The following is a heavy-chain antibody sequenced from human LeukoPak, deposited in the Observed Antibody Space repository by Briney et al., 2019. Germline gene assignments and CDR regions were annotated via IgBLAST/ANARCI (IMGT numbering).Heavy chain of an antibody. Sequence: SETLSLTCAVYGVSFSGYYWSWIRQPPGKGLEWIGEINHSGSTNYNPSLKSRVTISVDTSKNQFSLKLSSVTAADTAVYYCARGEYDISFDYWGQGTLVTVSS. CDR2: INHSGST. V-gene: IGHV4-34*01. CDR1: GVSFSGYY. CDR3: ARGEYDISFDY. J-gene: IGHJ4*02. D-gene: IGHD3-9*01.